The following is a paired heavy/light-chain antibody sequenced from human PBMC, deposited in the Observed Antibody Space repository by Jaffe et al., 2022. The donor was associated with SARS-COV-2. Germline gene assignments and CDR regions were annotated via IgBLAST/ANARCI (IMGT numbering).Light chain of an antibody. J-gene: IGLJ3*02. V-gene: IGLV3-10*01. CDR2: EDY. Sequence: SYELTQPPSVSVSPGQTARITCSGDALPKKYAYWYQQKSGQAPVLVIYEDYKRPSGIPERFSGSSSGTMATLTISGAQVEDEADYYCYSTDSSDGHWVFGGGTKLTVL. CDR3: YSTDSSDGHWV. CDR1: ALPKKY.
Heavy chain of an antibody. J-gene: IGHJ5*02. Sequence: EVQLVQSGGGLVKPGGSLRLSCAASGFSFSNAWMIWVRQAPGKGLEWVGRIKSKIDGETTDHIAPVKGRFTISRDDSKNTLYLQMNSLKTEDTAVYYCATDPRRGVRGVRGAWGQGTLVTVSS. CDR3: ATDPRRGVRGVRGA. CDR2: IKSKIDGETT. D-gene: IGHD3-10*01. CDR1: GFSFSNAW. V-gene: IGHV3-15*01.